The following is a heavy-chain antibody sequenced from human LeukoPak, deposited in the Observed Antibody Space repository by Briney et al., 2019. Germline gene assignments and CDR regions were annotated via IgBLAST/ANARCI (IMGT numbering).Heavy chain of an antibody. CDR1: GYTFTGYY. Sequence: ASVKVSFKASGYTFTGYYMHWVRQAPGQGLEWMGWINPNSGGTNYAQKFQGRVTMTRDTSISTAYMELSRLRSDDTAVYYCARVPAPGYSSGWYTYYYYGMDVWGQGTSVTVSS. D-gene: IGHD6-19*01. J-gene: IGHJ6*02. V-gene: IGHV1-2*02. CDR2: INPNSGGT. CDR3: ARVPAPGYSSGWYTYYYYGMDV.